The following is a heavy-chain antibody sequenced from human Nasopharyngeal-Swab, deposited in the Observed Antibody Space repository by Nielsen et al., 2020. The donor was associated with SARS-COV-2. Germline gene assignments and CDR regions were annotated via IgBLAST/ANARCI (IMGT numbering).Heavy chain of an antibody. CDR1: GYTFTCYY. J-gene: IGHJ4*02. D-gene: IGHD3-3*01. CDR3: ARDGVLTIFGVWRAPGSEDYFDY. V-gene: IGHV1-46*01. CDR2: INPSGGST. Sequence: ASVKVPCRASGYTFTCYYMHWVRQTPGQGLEWMGIINPSGGSTIYAQKFQGRVTMTRETSTSTVYMELSSLRSEDTAVYYCARDGVLTIFGVWRAPGSEDYFDYWGREPWSPSPQ.